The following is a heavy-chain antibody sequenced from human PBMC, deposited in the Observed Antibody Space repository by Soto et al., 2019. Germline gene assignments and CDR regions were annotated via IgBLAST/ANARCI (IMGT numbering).Heavy chain of an antibody. Sequence: SETLSLTCTVSGGSVSSSLYYWGWIRQPPGKGLEWIGSIYYSGSRYHNPSLQSRVTTSIDTSENQFSLKLNYVTAADTAVYFCARHGYTYSRQADFDYWGQGTLVTVS. J-gene: IGHJ4*02. CDR1: GGSVSSSLYY. V-gene: IGHV4-39*01. D-gene: IGHD5-12*01. CDR3: ARHGYTYSRQADFDY. CDR2: IYYSGSR.